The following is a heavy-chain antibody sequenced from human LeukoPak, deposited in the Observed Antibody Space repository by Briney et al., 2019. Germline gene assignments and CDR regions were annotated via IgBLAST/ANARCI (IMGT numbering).Heavy chain of an antibody. V-gene: IGHV4-59*01. CDR2: IYYSGST. Sequence: PSETLSITCTVSGGSISSYYWSWIRQPPGKGLEWIGYIYYSGSTNYNPSLKSRVTISVDTSKNQFSLKLSSVTAADTAVYYCARDRGGYGDYVYWYFDLWGRGTLVTVSS. J-gene: IGHJ2*01. CDR1: GGSISSYY. D-gene: IGHD4-17*01. CDR3: ARDRGGYGDYVYWYFDL.